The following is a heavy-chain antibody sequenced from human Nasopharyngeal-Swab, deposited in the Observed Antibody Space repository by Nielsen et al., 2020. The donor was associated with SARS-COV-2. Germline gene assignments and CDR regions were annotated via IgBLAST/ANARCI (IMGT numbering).Heavy chain of an antibody. CDR3: ARVEGIVATIFYYSSGMDV. J-gene: IGHJ6*02. Sequence: ASVKVSCKASGYTFTSYAMNWVRQAPGQGLEWMGWINTNTGNPTYAQGFTGRFVFSLDTSVSTAYLQISSLKAEDTAVYYCARVEGIVATIFYYSSGMDVWGQGTTVTVSS. V-gene: IGHV7-4-1*02. D-gene: IGHD5-12*01. CDR1: GYTFTSYA. CDR2: INTNTGNP.